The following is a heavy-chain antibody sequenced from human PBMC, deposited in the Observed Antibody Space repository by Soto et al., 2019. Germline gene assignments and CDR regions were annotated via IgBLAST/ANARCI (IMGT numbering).Heavy chain of an antibody. CDR3: ARLRIYGDYPYFYFDY. D-gene: IGHD4-17*01. Sequence: QLQLQESGPGLVKPSETLSLTCTVSGGSISSSSYYWGWIRQPPGKGLEWIGSIYYSGSTYYNPSLKSRVTISVDTSKNQFSLKLSSVTAADTAVYYCARLRIYGDYPYFYFDYWGQGTLVTVSS. V-gene: IGHV4-39*01. CDR2: IYYSGST. CDR1: GGSISSSSYY. J-gene: IGHJ4*02.